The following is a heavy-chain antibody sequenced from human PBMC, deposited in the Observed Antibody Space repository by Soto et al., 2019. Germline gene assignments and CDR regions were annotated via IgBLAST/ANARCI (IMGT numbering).Heavy chain of an antibody. D-gene: IGHD3-22*01. CDR3: ARGGGRNYDISGQDAFDV. J-gene: IGHJ3*01. CDR2: MSVYSSNR. CDR1: GYTFSTYG. V-gene: IGHV1-18*01. Sequence: ASVTVSCKASGYTFSTYGMNWVRQAPGQGLEWMGWMSVYSSNRNYAQSFQGRVTMTSDTSTTTAYMELRSLTSDDTAVYYCARGGGRNYDISGQDAFDVWGQGTMFTVS.